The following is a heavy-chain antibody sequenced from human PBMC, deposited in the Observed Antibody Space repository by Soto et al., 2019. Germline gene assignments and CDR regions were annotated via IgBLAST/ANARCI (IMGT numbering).Heavy chain of an antibody. CDR1: GGSISSSSYY. D-gene: IGHD2-21*01. CDR2: IYYSGST. CDR3: ARREGGDFDY. J-gene: IGHJ4*02. V-gene: IGHV4-39*01. Sequence: PSETLSLTCTVSGGSISSSSYYWGWIRQPPGKGLEWIGSIYYSGSTYYNPSLKSRVTISVDTSKNQFSLKLSSVTAADTAVYYCARREGGDFDYWGQGTLVTVSS.